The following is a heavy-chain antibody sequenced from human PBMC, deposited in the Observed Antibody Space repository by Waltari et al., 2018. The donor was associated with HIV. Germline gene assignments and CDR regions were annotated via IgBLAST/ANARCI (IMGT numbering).Heavy chain of an antibody. D-gene: IGHD6-19*01. CDR2: IWSDGKTR. CDR1: GFNFRAFV. CDR3: TTGRSSVVAAPPVQ. Sequence: VQLAESGGGVVQPGKSVRLSCATSGFNFRAFVIHWVRQAPEKGLEWVAVIWSDGKTRFYGDSIKGRFSVSRDNSNNTSSLQINRVTLADTAVYYCTTGRSSVVAAPPVQWGQGT. J-gene: IGHJ4*01. V-gene: IGHV3-33*01.